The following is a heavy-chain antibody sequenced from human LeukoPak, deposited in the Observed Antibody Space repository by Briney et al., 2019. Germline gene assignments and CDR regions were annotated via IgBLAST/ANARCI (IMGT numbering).Heavy chain of an antibody. J-gene: IGHJ4*02. D-gene: IGHD5-12*01. V-gene: IGHV1-58*02. CDR2: TVVGSGNT. Sequence: GASVKVSCKASGFTLTSSAMQWVRQARGQRLEWIGWTVVGSGNTNYAQKFQERVTITRDMSTSTAYMELSSLRSEDTAVYYCAAVIQYSGYDSDFDYWGQGTLVTVSS. CDR1: GFTLTSSA. CDR3: AAVIQYSGYDSDFDY.